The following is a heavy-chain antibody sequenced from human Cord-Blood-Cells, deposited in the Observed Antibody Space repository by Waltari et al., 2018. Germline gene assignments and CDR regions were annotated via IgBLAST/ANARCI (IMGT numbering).Heavy chain of an antibody. CDR1: GGSFSGYY. CDR2: INHSGST. J-gene: IGHJ3*02. V-gene: IGHV4-34*01. Sequence: QVQLQQWGAGLLKPSETLSLTCAVYGGSFSGYYWSWIRQPPEKGLEWIGEINHSGSTNYNPSLKSRVTISVDTSKKQFSLKLSSVTAADTAVYYCARKTIGELAFDIWGQGTMVTVSS. CDR3: ARKTIGELAFDI. D-gene: IGHD3-10*01.